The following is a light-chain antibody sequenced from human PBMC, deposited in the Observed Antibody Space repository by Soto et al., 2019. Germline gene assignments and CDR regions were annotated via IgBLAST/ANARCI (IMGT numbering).Light chain of an antibody. CDR2: TAS. CDR1: QNIATY. CDR3: QQSYNTPLT. V-gene: IGKV1-39*01. Sequence: DIQMTQSPSSLSASVGDRVTITCRASQNIATYLNWYQQTPGKAPKLLIYTASTLQSGVPSRFSGSGSGTDFTLTISSLQPEDFATFYGQQSYNTPLTFGGGTKVEI. J-gene: IGKJ4*01.